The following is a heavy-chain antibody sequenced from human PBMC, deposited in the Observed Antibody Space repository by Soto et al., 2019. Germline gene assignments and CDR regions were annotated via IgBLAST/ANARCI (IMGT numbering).Heavy chain of an antibody. CDR2: ISYSGST. V-gene: IGHV4-39*01. D-gene: IGHD2-2*01. J-gene: IGHJ6*03. CDR1: GGSISSSSSS. CDR3: ARTYVTDVVVVPASKDYMDV. Sequence: SETLSLTCTVSGGSISSSSSSWGWIRQPPGKGLEWLGIISYSGSTYYSPSLKSRVTISVDASKNLFSLKLSSVTAADTAVYYCARTYVTDVVVVPASKDYMDVWGKGTTLTVSS.